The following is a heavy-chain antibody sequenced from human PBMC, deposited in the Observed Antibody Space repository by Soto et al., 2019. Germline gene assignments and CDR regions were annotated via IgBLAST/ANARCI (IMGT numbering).Heavy chain of an antibody. CDR3: ATIPPYCSSTSCYERLYYFDY. CDR2: FDPEDGET. J-gene: IGHJ4*02. Sequence: VSVKVSCKVSGYTLSELSMHWVRQAPGKGLEWMGGFDPEDGETIYAQKFQGRVTMTEDTSTDTAYMELSSLRSEDTAVYYCATIPPYCSSTSCYERLYYFDYWGQGTLVTVSS. V-gene: IGHV1-24*01. D-gene: IGHD2-2*01. CDR1: GYTLSELS.